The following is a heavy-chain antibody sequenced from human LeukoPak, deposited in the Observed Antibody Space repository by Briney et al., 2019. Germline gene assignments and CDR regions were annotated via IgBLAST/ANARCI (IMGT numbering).Heavy chain of an antibody. CDR1: GFTFETST. V-gene: IGHV3-21*01. Sequence: PGGSLRLSCVASGFTFETSTMNWVRQAPGKGLESISSIGATGRDTYYAGSARGRFTLSRDNAKTSLFLQMHSLRIEDTAVYYCVRGDTRDYWGQGTLLTVSS. D-gene: IGHD2-2*01. CDR3: VRGDTRDY. CDR2: IGATGRDT. J-gene: IGHJ4*02.